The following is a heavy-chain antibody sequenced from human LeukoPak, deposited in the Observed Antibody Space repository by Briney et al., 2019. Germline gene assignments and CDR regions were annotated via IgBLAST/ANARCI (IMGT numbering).Heavy chain of an antibody. CDR2: IYTSGST. Sequence: SETLSLTCTVSGGSISSYYWSWIRQPPGKGLEWIGYIYTSGSTNYNPSLKSRVTISVDTSKNQFSLKLSSVTAADTAVYYCAIQLYTRSSTSMDFDYWGQGTLVTVSS. D-gene: IGHD2-2*01. CDR1: GGSISSYY. J-gene: IGHJ4*02. V-gene: IGHV4-4*09. CDR3: AIQLYTRSSTSMDFDY.